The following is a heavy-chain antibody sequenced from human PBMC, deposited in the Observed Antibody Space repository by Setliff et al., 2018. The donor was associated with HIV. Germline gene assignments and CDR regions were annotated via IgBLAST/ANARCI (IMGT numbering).Heavy chain of an antibody. J-gene: IGHJ5*02. CDR2: ISHSGNT. CDR1: GDSINTHY. V-gene: IGHV4-59*11. Sequence: SETLSLTCTVSGDSINTHYWSWIRQAPGKGLEWIGCISHSGNTNFNPSLNSRVTISVDTSKKQFTLRLTSVTAADTAVYYCATCRHRPSNWFDPWGQGTVVTVSS. CDR3: ATCRHRPSNWFDP.